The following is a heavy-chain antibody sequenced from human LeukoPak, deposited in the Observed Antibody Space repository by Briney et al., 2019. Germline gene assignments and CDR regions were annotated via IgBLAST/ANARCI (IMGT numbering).Heavy chain of an antibody. D-gene: IGHD2-8*02. CDR2: ISSTSAYI. Sequence: KPGGSLRLSCAGSGFALKSYSLTWVRQAPGKGLEWVSSISSTSAYIHYADSVKGRLTISRDNVDNVVYLEMNSLGAEDTATYYCARVAVSGPTGWFDSWGQGTLVIVSS. J-gene: IGHJ5*01. CDR1: GFALKSYS. CDR3: ARVAVSGPTGWFDS. V-gene: IGHV3-21*01.